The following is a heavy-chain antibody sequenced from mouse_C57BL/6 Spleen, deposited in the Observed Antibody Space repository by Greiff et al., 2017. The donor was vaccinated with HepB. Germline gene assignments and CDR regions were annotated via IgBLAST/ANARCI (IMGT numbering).Heavy chain of an antibody. D-gene: IGHD4-1*01. CDR3: TTGLGRSFAY. J-gene: IGHJ3*01. Sequence: VQLQQSGAELVRPGASVKLSCTASGFNIKDDYMHWVKQRPEQGLEWIGWIDPENGDTEYASKFQGKATITADTSSNTAYRQLSSLTSEDTAVYYCTTGLGRSFAYWGQGTLVTVSA. CDR1: GFNIKDDY. V-gene: IGHV14-4*01. CDR2: IDPENGDT.